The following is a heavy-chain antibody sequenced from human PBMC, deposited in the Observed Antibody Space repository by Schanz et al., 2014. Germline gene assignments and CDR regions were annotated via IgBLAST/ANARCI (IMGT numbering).Heavy chain of an antibody. V-gene: IGHV3-33*08. J-gene: IGHJ3*02. CDR1: EFTLSSYG. CDR3: ARDGYSVVVISPTESFDI. CDR2: INSDGTKR. Sequence: VHLLESGGGLVQPGGSLRLSCAASEFTLSSYGMHWVRQAPGKGLEWVAFINSDGTKRFYADSVKSRFTISRDNSRNTLYLQMNSLRAEDTAVYYCARDGYSVVVISPTESFDIWGQGTMVTVSP. D-gene: IGHD2-21*01.